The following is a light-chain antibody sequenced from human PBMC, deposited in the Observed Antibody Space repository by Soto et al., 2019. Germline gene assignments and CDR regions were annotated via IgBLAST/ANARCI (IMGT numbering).Light chain of an antibody. Sequence: DIQMTQSPSTLSASVGDRVTITCRASQSISSWLAWYQQKPGQAPKLLIYKASSLESGVPSRFSGSGSGTEFTLTIRSLQPYDFETYYCQQYKSYPFTFGPGTKVDIK. CDR3: QQYKSYPFT. J-gene: IGKJ3*01. CDR1: QSISSW. V-gene: IGKV1-5*03. CDR2: KAS.